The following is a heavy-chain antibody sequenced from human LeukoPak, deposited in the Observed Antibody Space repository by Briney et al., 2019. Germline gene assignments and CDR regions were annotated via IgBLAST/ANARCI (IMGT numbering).Heavy chain of an antibody. V-gene: IGHV4-34*01. CDR2: INHTGST. CDR1: GGSFSGYY. Sequence: SETLSLTCAVYGGSFSGYYWSWIRQPPGKGLEWIGEINHTGSTNYNPSLKSRVTISVDTSKNQFSLKLSSVTAADTAVYYCARGSYCSSTSCYTSSGDAEYFQHWGQGTLVTVSS. CDR3: ARGSYCSSTSCYTSSGDAEYFQH. J-gene: IGHJ1*01. D-gene: IGHD2-2*02.